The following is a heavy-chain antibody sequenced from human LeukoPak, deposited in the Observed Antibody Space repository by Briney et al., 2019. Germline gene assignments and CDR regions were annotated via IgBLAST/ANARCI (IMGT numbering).Heavy chain of an antibody. CDR1: GFSLSTSGVG. Sequence: SGPTLVKPTQTLTLTCTFSGFSLSTSGVGVGWIRQPPGKALEWLALIYWNDDKRYSPSLKSRLTITKDTSKNQVVLTMTNMDPVDTATYYCAHRRGDTVTEEIDYWGQGTLVTVSS. CDR3: AHRRGDTVTEEIDY. J-gene: IGHJ4*02. V-gene: IGHV2-5*01. CDR2: IYWNDDK. D-gene: IGHD4-17*01.